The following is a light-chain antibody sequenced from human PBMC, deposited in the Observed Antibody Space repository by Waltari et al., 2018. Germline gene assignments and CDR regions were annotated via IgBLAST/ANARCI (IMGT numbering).Light chain of an antibody. CDR2: NNN. V-gene: IGLV1-47*01. CDR1: SSNTGNTF. J-gene: IGLJ3*02. CDR3: AAWDDSLSGRV. Sequence: QPVLTQPPSAPGTPGQPAPIPRPGSSSNTGNTFAQWYQPFTGTTPKILIFNNNNRPSGVPDRFSGSKSGTSASLAISGLRSEDEADYYCAAWDDSLSGRVFGGGTKLTV.